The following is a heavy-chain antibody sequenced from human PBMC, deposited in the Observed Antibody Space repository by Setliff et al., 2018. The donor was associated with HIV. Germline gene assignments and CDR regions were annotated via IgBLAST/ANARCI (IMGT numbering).Heavy chain of an antibody. CDR3: ARQRADCSGGSCYGY. Sequence: SETLSLTCTVSTGSISRSFYYWAWIRQPPGKGLEWIGSFYSGGGTRYNPSLNSRVTISVDTSKNQFSLKLRSVPAADTSMYYCARQRADCSGGSCYGYWGQGTLVTVSS. CDR2: FYSGGGT. CDR1: TGSISRSFYY. J-gene: IGHJ4*01. V-gene: IGHV4-39*01. D-gene: IGHD2-15*01.